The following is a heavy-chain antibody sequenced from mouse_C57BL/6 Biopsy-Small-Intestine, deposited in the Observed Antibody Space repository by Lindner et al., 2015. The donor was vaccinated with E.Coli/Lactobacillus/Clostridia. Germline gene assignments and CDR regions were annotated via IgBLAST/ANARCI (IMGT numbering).Heavy chain of an antibody. CDR2: INPSTGGT. J-gene: IGHJ3*01. V-gene: IGHV1-42*01. CDR3: ARQEGPWFAY. CDR1: GYSFTDYN. D-gene: IGHD3-3*01. Sequence: VQLQESGPELVKPGASVKISCKASGYSFTDYNMNWVKQSPEKSLEWIGEINPSTGGTTYNQKFKAKATLTVDKSSSTAYMQLKSLTSEDSAVYYCARQEGPWFAYWGQGTLVTVSA.